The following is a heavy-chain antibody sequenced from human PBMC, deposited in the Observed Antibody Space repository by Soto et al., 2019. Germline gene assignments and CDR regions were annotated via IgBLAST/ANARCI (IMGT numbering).Heavy chain of an antibody. J-gene: IGHJ4*01. Sequence: PGGSLRLSCAASGFTFTDYAINWVREAPGKGLEWVGRIKSKTDRGTTDFAAPVKGRFAISRDDSKDMVYLQMNSLKTEDTAVYYCTTDSLCTMILVRFDCWGHGTLVTVS. D-gene: IGHD3-22*01. CDR2: IKSKTDRGTT. V-gene: IGHV3-15*07. CDR3: TTDSLCTMILVRFDC. CDR1: GFTFTDYA.